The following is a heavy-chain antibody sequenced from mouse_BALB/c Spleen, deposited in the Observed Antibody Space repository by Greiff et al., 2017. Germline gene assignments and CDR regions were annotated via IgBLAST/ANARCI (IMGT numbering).Heavy chain of an antibody. CDR3: ARDREYYGSSYGFAY. Sequence: EVQLQESGPGLVKPSQSLSLTCSVTGYSITSGYYWNWIRQFPGNKLEWMGYISYDGSNNYNPSLKNRISITRDTSKNQFFLKLNSVTTEDTATYYCARDREYYGSSYGFAYWGQGTLVTVSA. J-gene: IGHJ3*01. V-gene: IGHV3-6*02. D-gene: IGHD1-1*01. CDR2: ISYDGSN. CDR1: GYSITSGYY.